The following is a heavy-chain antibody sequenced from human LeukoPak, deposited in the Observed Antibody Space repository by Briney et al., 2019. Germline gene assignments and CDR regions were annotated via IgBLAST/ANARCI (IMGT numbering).Heavy chain of an antibody. D-gene: IGHD2-2*01. CDR3: ARAGVVPAATNFDY. J-gene: IGHJ4*02. CDR1: GYTFTGYY. Sequence: GASVKVSCKASGYTFTGYYMHWVRLAPGQGLEWMGWINPNSGGTNYAQKFQGRVTMTRDTSISTAYMELSRLRSDDTAVYYCARAGVVPAATNFDYWGQGTLVTVSS. V-gene: IGHV1-2*02. CDR2: INPNSGGT.